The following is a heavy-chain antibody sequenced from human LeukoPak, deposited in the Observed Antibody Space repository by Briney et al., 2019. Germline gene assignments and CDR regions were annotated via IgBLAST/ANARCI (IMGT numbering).Heavy chain of an antibody. CDR2: ISGSGGST. CDR3: AKDPYDSYFDY. J-gene: IGHJ4*02. CDR1: GFTFSSYG. V-gene: IGHV3-23*01. Sequence: GGSLRLSCAASGFTFSSYGMHWVRQAPGKGLEWVSAISGSGGSTYYADSVKGRFTISRDNSKNTLYLQMNSLRAEDTAVYYCAKDPYDSYFDYWGQGTLVTVSS. D-gene: IGHD5-12*01.